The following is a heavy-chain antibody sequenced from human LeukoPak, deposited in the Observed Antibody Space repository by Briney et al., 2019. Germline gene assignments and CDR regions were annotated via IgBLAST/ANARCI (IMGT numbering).Heavy chain of an antibody. D-gene: IGHD2-2*01. Sequence: GGSLRLSCAASGFTFSSYGMHWVRQAPGKGLEWVAVVSYDGSNKYYADSVQGRFTISRDNSKNTLYLQMNSLRAEDTAVYYCARDGVVRDCSSTSCPPTYWGQGTLVTVSS. V-gene: IGHV3-30*03. CDR2: VSYDGSNK. CDR1: GFTFSSYG. J-gene: IGHJ4*02. CDR3: ARDGVVRDCSSTSCPPTY.